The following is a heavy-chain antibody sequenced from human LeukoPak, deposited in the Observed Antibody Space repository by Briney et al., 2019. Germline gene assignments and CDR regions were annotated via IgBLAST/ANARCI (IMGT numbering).Heavy chain of an antibody. CDR1: RFTFGRYW. CDR2: IKGENDGSVT. V-gene: IGHV3-74*01. Sequence: GGSLRLSCAASRFTFGRYWMHWVRQAPGKGLIWVSRIKGENDGSVTTYADSVKGRFTISRDNAKDTLYLHMNSLRIEDTAVYFCARDVSYGMDVWGQGTTVTVSS. J-gene: IGHJ6*02. CDR3: ARDVSYGMDV.